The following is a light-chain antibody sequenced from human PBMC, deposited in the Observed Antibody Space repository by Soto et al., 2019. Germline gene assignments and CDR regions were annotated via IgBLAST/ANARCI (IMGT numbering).Light chain of an antibody. CDR2: RNN. Sequence: QLVLTQPPSASETPGQRVTISCSGSSSNIGSNYVYWYQQLPGTAPKLLIYRNNQRPSGVPDRFSGSKSGTSASLAISGLRSEDEADYYCAAWDDSLSAVVFGGGTKLTVL. V-gene: IGLV1-47*01. J-gene: IGLJ2*01. CDR1: SSNIGSNY. CDR3: AAWDDSLSAVV.